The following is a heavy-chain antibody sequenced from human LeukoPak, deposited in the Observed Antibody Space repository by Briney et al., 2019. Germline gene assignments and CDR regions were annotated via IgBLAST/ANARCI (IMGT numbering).Heavy chain of an antibody. CDR3: AKRRSGYYSVAY. CDR1: GFTFDDYG. CDR2: INWNGGST. V-gene: IGHV3-20*04. D-gene: IGHD3-22*01. Sequence: PGGSLRLSCAASGFTFDDYGMCWVRPAPGKGLEWVSGINWNGGSTGYADSVKGRLTISRDNAKNSLYLQMNSLRAEDTALYYCAKRRSGYYSVAYWGQGTLVTVSS. J-gene: IGHJ4*02.